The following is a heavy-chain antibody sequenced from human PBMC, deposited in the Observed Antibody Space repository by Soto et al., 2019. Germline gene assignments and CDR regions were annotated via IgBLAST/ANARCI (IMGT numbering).Heavy chain of an antibody. Sequence: SETLSLTCTVSGGSISSYYWSWIRQPPGKGLEWIGYIYYSGSTNYNPSLKSRVTISVDTSKNQFSLKLSSVTAADTAVYYCARVVVPAALLITDSGFDYWGQGTLVTVSS. CDR2: IYYSGST. CDR3: ARVVVPAALLITDSGFDY. V-gene: IGHV4-59*01. D-gene: IGHD2-2*01. J-gene: IGHJ4*02. CDR1: GGSISSYY.